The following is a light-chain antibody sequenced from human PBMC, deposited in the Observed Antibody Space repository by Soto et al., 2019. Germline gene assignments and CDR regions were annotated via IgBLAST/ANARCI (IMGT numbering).Light chain of an antibody. CDR2: AAS. CDR1: QSISSY. V-gene: IGKV1-39*01. CDR3: QQYYSYPWT. J-gene: IGKJ1*01. Sequence: EIRMTQSPYSLSASRGERVTLPCRASQSISSYLNWYQQKPGKAPKLLIYAASSLQSGVPSRFSGSGSGTDFTLTISSLQPEDFATYYCQQYYSYPWTFGQGTKVDIK.